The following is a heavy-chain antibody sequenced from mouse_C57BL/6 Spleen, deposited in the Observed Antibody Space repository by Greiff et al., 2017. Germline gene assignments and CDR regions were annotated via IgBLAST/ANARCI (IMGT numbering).Heavy chain of an antibody. J-gene: IGHJ4*01. CDR1: GYTFTSYW. V-gene: IGHV1-52*01. CDR2: IDPSDSET. CDR3: ARSGTVVATNAMDY. D-gene: IGHD1-1*01. Sequence: QVQLQQPGAELVRPGSSVTLSCKASGYTFTSYWMHWVKQRPIQGLEWIGNIDPSDSETHYNQKFKDKATLTVDKSSSTAYMQLSSLTSEDSAVYYCARSGTVVATNAMDYWGQGTSVTVSS.